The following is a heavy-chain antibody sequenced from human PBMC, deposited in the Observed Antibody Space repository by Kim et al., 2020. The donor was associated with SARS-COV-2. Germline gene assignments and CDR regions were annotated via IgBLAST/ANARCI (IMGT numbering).Heavy chain of an antibody. V-gene: IGHV4-59*01. CDR3: ARFIAAAGYLDY. Sequence: NYNPSLKSRVTISVDTSKNQFSLKLSSVTAADTAVYYCARFIAAAGYLDYWGQGTLVTVSS. D-gene: IGHD6-13*01. J-gene: IGHJ4*02.